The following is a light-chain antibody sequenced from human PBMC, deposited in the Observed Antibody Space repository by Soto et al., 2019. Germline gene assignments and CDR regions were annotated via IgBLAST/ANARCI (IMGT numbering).Light chain of an antibody. V-gene: IGKV4-1*01. J-gene: IGKJ2*01. Sequence: DIVMTQSPDSLAVSLGERATINCKSSQSVLYSSNNKNYLTWYQQKPGQPPKLLIYWASTRESGVPDRFSGSASVTDFTLTISNLQAEDVAVYYCQQCYGPPYTFGQGTKLEIK. CDR2: WAS. CDR1: QSVLYSSNNKNY. CDR3: QQCYGPPYT.